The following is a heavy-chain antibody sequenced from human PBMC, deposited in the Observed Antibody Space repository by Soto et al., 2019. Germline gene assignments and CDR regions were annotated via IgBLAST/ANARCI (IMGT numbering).Heavy chain of an antibody. D-gene: IGHD6-19*01. J-gene: IGHJ6*03. V-gene: IGHV3-23*01. CDR3: AKCEKPLGIAVGTYYYYYYMDV. Sequence: HPGGSLRLSCAASGFTFSSYAMSWVRQAPGKGLEWVSAISGSGGSTYYADSVKGRFTISRDNSKNTLYLQMNSLRAEDTAVYYCAKCEKPLGIAVGTYYYYYYMDVWGKGTTVTVSS. CDR1: GFTFSSYA. CDR2: ISGSGGST.